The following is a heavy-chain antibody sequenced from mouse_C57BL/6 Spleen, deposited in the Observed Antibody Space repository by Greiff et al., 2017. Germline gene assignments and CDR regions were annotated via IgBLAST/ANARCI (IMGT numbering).Heavy chain of an antibody. D-gene: IGHD2-4*01. V-gene: IGHV2-3*01. CDR1: GFSLTSYG. CDR3: AKGGLRRGFAY. Sequence: VQLQQSGPGLVAPSQSLSIPCTVPGFSLTSYGVSWVRQPPGKGVEWLGVLWGDGSPNYHSALISRLSISKDNSKSQVFLKLNSLQTDDTATEDCAKGGLRRGFAYGGQGTLVTVSA. CDR2: LWGDGSP. J-gene: IGHJ3*01.